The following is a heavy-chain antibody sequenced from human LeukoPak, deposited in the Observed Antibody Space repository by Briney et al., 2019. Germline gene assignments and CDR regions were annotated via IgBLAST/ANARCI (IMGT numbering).Heavy chain of an antibody. V-gene: IGHV5-51*01. D-gene: IGHD3-16*01. CDR2: FYPGRSDS. J-gene: IGHJ3*01. CDR3: ARGLGELLSPYAFAL. Sequence: GESLKISCKGSGHNFANYCIAWVRQMSGKGLEWMGVFYPGRSDSNYRPSFQAQLTTTPNKSISSAYPHWSSLMASDTAIYYCARGLGELLSPYAFALWGQGTLVTVSS. CDR1: GHNFANYC.